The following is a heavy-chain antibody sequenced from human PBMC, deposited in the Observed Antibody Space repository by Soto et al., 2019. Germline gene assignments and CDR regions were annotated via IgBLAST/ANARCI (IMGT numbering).Heavy chain of an antibody. J-gene: IGHJ4*02. Sequence: DSVKVSCKVSGYTLTELSMHWVRQAPGKGLEWMGGFDPEDGETIYAQKFQGRVTMTEDTSTDTAYMELSSLRSEDTAVYYCATSGLAAAGLFDYWGQGTLVTVSS. D-gene: IGHD6-13*01. CDR3: ATSGLAAAGLFDY. V-gene: IGHV1-24*01. CDR1: GYTLTELS. CDR2: FDPEDGET.